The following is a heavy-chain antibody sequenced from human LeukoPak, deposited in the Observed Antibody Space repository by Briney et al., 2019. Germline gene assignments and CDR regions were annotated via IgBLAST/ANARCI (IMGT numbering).Heavy chain of an antibody. D-gene: IGHD6-19*01. CDR3: ARDGIPMVGTPFDY. J-gene: IGHJ4*02. V-gene: IGHV3-53*01. CDR2: IFYGGNT. Sequence: WGSLTLSCPASGFTVSSNYMSWLRQTAGKGLEGVATIFYGGNTFYADSVKGRFTISRDNSKNTLFLQLNSLRAEDTAVYYCARDGIPMVGTPFDYWGQGTLVTVSS. CDR1: GFTVSSNY.